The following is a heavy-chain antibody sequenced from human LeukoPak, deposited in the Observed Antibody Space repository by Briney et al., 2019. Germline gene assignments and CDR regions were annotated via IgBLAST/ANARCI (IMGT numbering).Heavy chain of an antibody. J-gene: IGHJ4*02. V-gene: IGHV3-7*01. D-gene: IGHD5-24*01. CDR1: GFTFSSYA. CDR2: IKQDGSEK. Sequence: PGGSLRLSCAASGFTFSSYAMSWVRQAPGKGLEWVANIKQDGSEKYYVDSVKGRFTISRDNAKNSLYLQMNSLRAEDTAVYFCARLRSSQLRYFDVDHWGQGTLVTVSS. CDR3: ARLRSSQLRYFDVDH.